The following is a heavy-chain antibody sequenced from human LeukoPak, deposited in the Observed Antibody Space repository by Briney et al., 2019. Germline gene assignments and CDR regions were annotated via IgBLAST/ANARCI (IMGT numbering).Heavy chain of an antibody. J-gene: IGHJ4*02. Sequence: GGSLRLSCAASGFTFSSYSMNWVRQAPGKGLEWVSSITSSSTCIYYADSVKGRFTISRDNAKNSLYLQMNSLRAEDTAVYYCARAGFVGGFDYWGQGTLVTVSS. CDR1: GFTFSSYS. CDR3: ARAGFVGGFDY. D-gene: IGHD3-10*01. CDR2: ITSSSTCI. V-gene: IGHV3-21*01.